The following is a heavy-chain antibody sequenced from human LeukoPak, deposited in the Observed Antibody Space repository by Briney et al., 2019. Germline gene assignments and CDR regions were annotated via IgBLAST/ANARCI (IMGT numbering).Heavy chain of an antibody. J-gene: IGHJ4*02. D-gene: IGHD3-3*01. CDR2: IYYSGST. Sequence: SETLSLTCTVSGGSISNYYWSWIRQPPGKGLEWIGYIYYSGSTNYNPSLKSRVTISVDTSKNQFSLKLNSMTAADTSVYYCAGGYDFWTNWGQGTLVAVSS. CDR3: AGGYDFWTN. CDR1: GGSISNYY. V-gene: IGHV4-59*01.